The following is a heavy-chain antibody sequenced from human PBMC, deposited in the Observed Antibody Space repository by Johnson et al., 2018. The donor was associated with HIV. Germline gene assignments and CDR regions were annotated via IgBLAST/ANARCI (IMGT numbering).Heavy chain of an antibody. CDR2: ISSSGSTL. J-gene: IGHJ3*02. CDR1: GFTFSDYY. D-gene: IGHD3-22*01. CDR3: ASSTIVVMRPYDAFDI. Sequence: QVQLVESGGGVVQPGRSLRLSCAASGFTFSDYYMSWIRQAPGKGLEWVSYISSSGSTLYYADSVKGRFTISRDNAKNSLYLQMNSLRAEDTAVYYCASSTIVVMRPYDAFDIWGQGTMVTVSS. V-gene: IGHV3-11*04.